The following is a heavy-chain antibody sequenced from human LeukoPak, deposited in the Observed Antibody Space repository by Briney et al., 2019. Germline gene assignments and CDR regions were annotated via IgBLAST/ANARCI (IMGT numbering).Heavy chain of an antibody. D-gene: IGHD2-15*01. Sequence: GGSLRLSCAASGFTFSSYGMHWVRQAPGKGLEGVAFIRYDGRNKYYADSVKGRFTISRDNSKNTLYLQMNSLRAEDTAVYYCAKDPGYFEGKPNWLDPWGQGTLVTVSS. V-gene: IGHV3-30*02. J-gene: IGHJ5*02. CDR2: IRYDGRNK. CDR3: AKDPGYFEGKPNWLDP. CDR1: GFTFSSYG.